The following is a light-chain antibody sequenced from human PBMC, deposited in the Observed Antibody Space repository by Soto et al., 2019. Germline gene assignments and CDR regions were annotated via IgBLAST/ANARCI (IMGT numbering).Light chain of an antibody. CDR1: SSDIGGYNY. CDR2: DVH. V-gene: IGLV2-14*01. CDR3: SSFTSSGTRV. Sequence: QSALTQPASVSGSPGQSITISCTGTSSDIGGYNYVSWFQQHPDKAPKLMIYDVHGRPSGVSNRFSGSKSGNTASLTISGLQAEDEADYYCSSFTSSGTRVFETGTKLTVL. J-gene: IGLJ1*01.